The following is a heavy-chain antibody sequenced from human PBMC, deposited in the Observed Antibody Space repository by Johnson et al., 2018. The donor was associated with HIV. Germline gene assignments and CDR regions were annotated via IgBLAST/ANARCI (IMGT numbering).Heavy chain of an antibody. Sequence: VQLVESGGGLVQPGGSLRLSCAASGFTVSSNYMSWVRQAPGKGLDWVSVIYSGGSTYYADSLKDRFTISRDNSKNTLYLQMNSLKTEDTALYYCTTAIYSYVTRDTRAFDIWGQGTMVTVSS. D-gene: IGHD3-10*02. CDR3: TTAIYSYVTRDTRAFDI. CDR1: GFTVSSNY. V-gene: IGHV3-66*01. CDR2: IYSGGST. J-gene: IGHJ3*02.